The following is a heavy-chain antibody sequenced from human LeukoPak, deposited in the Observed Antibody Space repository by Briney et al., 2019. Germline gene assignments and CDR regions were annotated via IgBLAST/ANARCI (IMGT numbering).Heavy chain of an antibody. Sequence: KPSETPSLTCAVYGGSLSGHYWSWIRQPPGKGLEWIGEINHSGSTNYNPSLKSRVTISVDTSKNQFSLKLSSVTAADTAVYYCARGIVTTAVAGTFGYWGQGTLVTVSS. CDR3: ARGIVTTAVAGTFGY. J-gene: IGHJ4*02. V-gene: IGHV4-34*01. D-gene: IGHD6-19*01. CDR1: GGSLSGHY. CDR2: INHSGST.